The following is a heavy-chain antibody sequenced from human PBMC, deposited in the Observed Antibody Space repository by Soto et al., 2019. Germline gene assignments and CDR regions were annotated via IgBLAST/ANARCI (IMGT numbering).Heavy chain of an antibody. D-gene: IGHD3-10*01. V-gene: IGHV4-30-2*01. CDR2: TYNSGST. CDR1: GGAISSGGYS. J-gene: IGHJ5*02. Sequence: QLQLQESGSGLVKPSQTLSLTCAVSGGAISSGGYSWSWIRQRPGKGLEWIGYTYNSGSTYYNPSLKSRVTISVDRSKHQFSLKLSSVTAADTAVYYCARDGSGNWFDPWGQGTLVTVSS. CDR3: ARDGSGNWFDP.